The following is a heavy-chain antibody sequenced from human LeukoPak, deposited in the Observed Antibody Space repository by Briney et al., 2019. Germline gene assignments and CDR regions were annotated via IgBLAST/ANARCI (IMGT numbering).Heavy chain of an antibody. CDR1: GFTFSNYA. D-gene: IGHD3-10*01. Sequence: GGSLRLFCAASGFTFSNYAMSWVRQAPGKGLEWVSVIYSGGRTYYGDSVKGRFTFSGDNSKNTLYLQMNSLRAEDTAVYYCARVLSGRGSLYSYYYYMDVWGKGTTVTISS. CDR3: ARVLSGRGSLYSYYYYMDV. CDR2: IYSGGRT. V-gene: IGHV3-53*01. J-gene: IGHJ6*03.